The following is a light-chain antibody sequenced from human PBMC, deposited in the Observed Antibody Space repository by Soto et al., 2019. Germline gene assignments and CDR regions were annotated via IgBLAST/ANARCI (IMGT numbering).Light chain of an antibody. CDR3: QTWDTGMV. Sequence: QPVLTQSPSASASLGASVKLTCTLSSGHSNYAIAWHQQQPGKGPRYLMKVNSDGSHTRGDGIPDRFSGSSSGAERHLTISSLQSEDEADYYCQTWDTGMVFGGGTKVTVL. CDR1: SGHSNYA. V-gene: IGLV4-69*01. CDR2: VNSDGSH. J-gene: IGLJ2*01.